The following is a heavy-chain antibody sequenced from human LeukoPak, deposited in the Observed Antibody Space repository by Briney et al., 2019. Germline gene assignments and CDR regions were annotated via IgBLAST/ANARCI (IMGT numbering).Heavy chain of an antibody. Sequence: ASVKVSCKASGYTFTSCDINWVRQATGQGLEWMGWMNPNSGNTGYAQKFQGRVTMTRNTSMSTAYMELSSLRSEDTAVYYCELIASGYYYYIDVWGKGTTVTVSS. CDR2: MNPNSGNT. CDR1: GYTFTSCD. CDR3: ELIASGYYYYIDV. J-gene: IGHJ6*03. V-gene: IGHV1-8*01. D-gene: IGHD3-16*01.